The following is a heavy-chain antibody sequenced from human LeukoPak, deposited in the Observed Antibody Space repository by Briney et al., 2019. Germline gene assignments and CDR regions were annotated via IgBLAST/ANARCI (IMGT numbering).Heavy chain of an antibody. CDR1: GYTFTGYY. D-gene: IGHD2-15*01. V-gene: IGHV1-2*02. CDR3: ARGRYCSDGNCYHNWFDP. CDR2: INPNSGGT. Sequence: ASVTVSCKASGYTFTGYYMHWVRQAPGQGPEWMGWINPNSGGTDYAQKFQGRVTMTRDTSINTAYMELSSLRSDDTAVYYCARGRYCSDGNCYHNWFDPWGQGTLVTVSS. J-gene: IGHJ5*02.